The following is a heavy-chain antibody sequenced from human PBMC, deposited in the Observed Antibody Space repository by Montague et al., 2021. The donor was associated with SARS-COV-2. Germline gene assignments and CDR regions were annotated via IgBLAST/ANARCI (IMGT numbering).Heavy chain of an antibody. D-gene: IGHD3-9*01. J-gene: IGHJ4*02. Sequence: SLRLSCAASGFAFSSYSMNWVRQAPGKGLEWVSYISSSSTIYYADSVKGRFTISRDNAKNSLYLQMNSLRAEDTAVYYCARDLRWGYYDILTRYYRPLDYWGQGTLVTVSS. CDR2: ISSSSTI. CDR3: ARDLRWGYYDILTRYYRPLDY. V-gene: IGHV3-48*04. CDR1: GFAFSSYS.